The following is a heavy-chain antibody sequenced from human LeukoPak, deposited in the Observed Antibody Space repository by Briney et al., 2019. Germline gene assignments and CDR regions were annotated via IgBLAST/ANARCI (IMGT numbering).Heavy chain of an antibody. CDR1: GFTFSSYG. Sequence: QAGGSLRLSCAASGFTFSSYGMSWVRQAPGKGLEWVSAISGSGGSTYYADSVKGRFTISRDNSKNTLSLQMNSLRAEDTAVYYCAKDGTQYYYGSGSYNPNYYMDVWGKGTTVTISS. D-gene: IGHD3-10*01. CDR2: ISGSGGST. CDR3: AKDGTQYYYGSGSYNPNYYMDV. J-gene: IGHJ6*03. V-gene: IGHV3-23*01.